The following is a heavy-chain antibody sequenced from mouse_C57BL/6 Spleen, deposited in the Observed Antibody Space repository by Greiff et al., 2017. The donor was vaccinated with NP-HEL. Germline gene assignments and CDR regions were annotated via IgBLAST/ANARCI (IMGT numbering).Heavy chain of an antibody. V-gene: IGHV1-80*01. J-gene: IGHJ1*03. Sequence: QVQLQQSGAELVKPGASVKISCKASGYAFSSYWMNWVKQRPGKGLEWIGQIYPGDGDTNYNGKFKGKATLTADKSSSTAYMQLSSLTSEDSAVYFCARANDYGSSYWYFDVWGTGTTVTVSS. CDR3: ARANDYGSSYWYFDV. D-gene: IGHD1-1*01. CDR2: IYPGDGDT. CDR1: GYAFSSYW.